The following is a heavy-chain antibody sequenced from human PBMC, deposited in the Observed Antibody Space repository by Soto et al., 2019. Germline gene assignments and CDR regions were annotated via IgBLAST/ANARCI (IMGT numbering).Heavy chain of an antibody. CDR1: GFTFSSHA. Sequence: QVQLVESGGGVVQPGRSLRLSCAASGFTFSSHAMHWVRQAPGKGLEWVAVIWYDGSDKYYADSVKGRFTISRDNSKNTLYLQMSSLRAEDTAVYYCARDGEESIVARFYYYIEVWDKGITVTVSS. CDR2: IWYDGSDK. J-gene: IGHJ6*03. D-gene: IGHD6-6*01. CDR3: ARDGEESIVARFYYYIEV. V-gene: IGHV3-33*01.